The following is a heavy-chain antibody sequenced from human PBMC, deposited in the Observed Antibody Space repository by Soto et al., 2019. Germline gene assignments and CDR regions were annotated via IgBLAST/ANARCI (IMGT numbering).Heavy chain of an antibody. CDR1: GYSFTSYW. J-gene: IGHJ3*02. V-gene: IGHV5-51*01. CDR2: IYPGDSDT. D-gene: IGHD4-17*01. CDR3: ARPVTVRKDVSAFDI. Sequence: GESLKISCKGSGYSFTSYWIGWVRQMPGKGLEWMGIIYPGDSDTRYSPSFQGQVTISADKSISTAYLQWSSLKASDTAMYYCARPVTVRKDVSAFDIWGQGTMVTVS.